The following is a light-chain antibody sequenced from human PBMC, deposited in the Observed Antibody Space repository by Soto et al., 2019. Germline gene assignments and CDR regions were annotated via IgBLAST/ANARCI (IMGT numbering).Light chain of an antibody. CDR2: GAS. V-gene: IGKV3-15*01. J-gene: IGKJ2*01. Sequence: EIVMTQSPATLSLSPGERATLSCGASQRVSSNLAWYQQKPGQAPRLLIYGASTRATGIPARFSGSGSGTEFTLTISSLQSEDFAVYYCQQYNNWPYTFGQGTKLEIK. CDR1: QRVSSN. CDR3: QQYNNWPYT.